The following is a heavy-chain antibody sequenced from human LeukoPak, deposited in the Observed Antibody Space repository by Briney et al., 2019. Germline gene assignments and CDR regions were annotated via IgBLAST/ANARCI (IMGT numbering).Heavy chain of an antibody. D-gene: IGHD6-13*01. CDR2: IIPIFGTA. V-gene: IGHV1-69*05. Sequence: GSSVKVSCKASEGTFSSYAISWVRQAPGQGLEWMGGIIPIFGTANYAQKFQGRVTITTDESTSTAYMELSSLRSEDTAVYYCARDRGIAAAGLFDYWGQGTLVTVSS. CDR1: EGTFSSYA. J-gene: IGHJ4*02. CDR3: ARDRGIAAAGLFDY.